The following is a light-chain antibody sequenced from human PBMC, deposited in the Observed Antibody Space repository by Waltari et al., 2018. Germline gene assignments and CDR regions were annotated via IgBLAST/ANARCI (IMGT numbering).Light chain of an antibody. CDR3: CSYAGNYVWV. CDR1: RSDIGRYDI. CDR2: DVS. J-gene: IGLJ3*02. Sequence: QSALTQPAAASGSPGQSVTLPCTGARSDIGRYDIVSLYQQHPGNAPKLVISDVSKRPSGVSDRFSGSKSGDTASLTISGLQFEDEADYYCCSYAGNYVWVFGGGTRLTVL. V-gene: IGLV2-23*02.